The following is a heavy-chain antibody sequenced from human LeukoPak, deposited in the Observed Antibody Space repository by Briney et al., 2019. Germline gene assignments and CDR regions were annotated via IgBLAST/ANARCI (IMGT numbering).Heavy chain of an antibody. CDR3: ARDPHPYSSGGENYFDY. CDR2: IYYSGST. J-gene: IGHJ4*02. V-gene: IGHV4-59*01. Sequence: SETLSLTCTVSGGSISSYYWSWIRQPPGKGLEWIGYIYYSGSTNYNPSLKSRVAISVDTSKNQFSLKLSSVTAADTAVYYCARDPHPYSSGGENYFDYWGQGTLGTVSS. D-gene: IGHD6-19*01. CDR1: GGSISSYY.